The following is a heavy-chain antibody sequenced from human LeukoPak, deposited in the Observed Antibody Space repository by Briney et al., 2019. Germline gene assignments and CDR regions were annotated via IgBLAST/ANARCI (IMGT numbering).Heavy chain of an antibody. D-gene: IGHD6-19*01. CDR3: ARHSASGWTALNWFDP. J-gene: IGHJ5*02. V-gene: IGHV4-39*01. CDR1: GASISSSRSC. Sequence: SETPSLTCTVSGASISSSRSCWAWIRQPPGRGLEWIGTFYYTRATYYNPSLKRRVNTSVDTSKNQFSLRLTSVTAADTAVYYCARHSASGWTALNWFDPWGQGILVTVSS. CDR2: FYYTRAT.